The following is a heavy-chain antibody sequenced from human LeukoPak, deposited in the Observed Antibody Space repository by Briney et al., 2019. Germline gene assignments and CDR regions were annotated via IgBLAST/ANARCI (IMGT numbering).Heavy chain of an antibody. CDR3: ARLGGSGSSLKSWYYFDY. J-gene: IGHJ4*02. CDR2: IYPGDSDT. V-gene: IGHV5-51*01. CDR1: GYSFTSYW. Sequence: KIGESLKISCKGSGYSFTSYWIGWVRQMPGKGLEWMGIIYPGDSDTRYSPSFQGQVTISADKSISTAYLQWSSLKASDTAMYYCARLGGSGSSLKSWYYFDYWGQGTLVTVSS. D-gene: IGHD3-10*01.